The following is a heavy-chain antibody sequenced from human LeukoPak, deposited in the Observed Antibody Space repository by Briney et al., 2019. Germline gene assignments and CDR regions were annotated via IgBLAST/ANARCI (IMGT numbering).Heavy chain of an antibody. J-gene: IGHJ5*02. V-gene: IGHV3-30*02. Sequence: PGGSLRLSCAASGFTFSSYGMHWGRQAPGKGLEWGAFIRFDGSNKYSADSVKGRFTISRDNSKNTLYLQMNSLRAEDTAVYYCANGEESGGGFDPWGQGTLVTVSS. CDR1: GFTFSSYG. CDR2: IRFDGSNK. D-gene: IGHD3-16*01. CDR3: ANGEESGGGFDP.